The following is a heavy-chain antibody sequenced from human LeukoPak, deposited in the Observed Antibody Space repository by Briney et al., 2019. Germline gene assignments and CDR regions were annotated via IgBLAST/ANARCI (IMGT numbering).Heavy chain of an antibody. CDR2: ISAYNGNT. Sequence: ASVKVSCKASGYTFTSYAISGVRQALGQGLEWLGWISAYNGNTHYAQKVQDRVTMTTDTSTSTAYMELRSLRSDDTAVYYCAREGGPTGGAQDYWGQGTLVTVSS. V-gene: IGHV1-18*01. J-gene: IGHJ4*02. D-gene: IGHD1-1*01. CDR3: AREGGPTGGAQDY. CDR1: GYTFTSYA.